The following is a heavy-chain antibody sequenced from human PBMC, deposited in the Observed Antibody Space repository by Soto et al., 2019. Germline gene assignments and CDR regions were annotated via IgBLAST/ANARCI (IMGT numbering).Heavy chain of an antibody. V-gene: IGHV3-74*01. CDR2: INSDGSST. CDR3: ARDWGSSSHYFDY. J-gene: IGHJ4*02. Sequence: GESLKISCAASGFTFSSYWMHWVRQAPGKGLVWVSRINSDGSSTSYADSVKGRFTISRDNAKNTLYLQMNSLRAEDTAVYYCARDWGSSSHYFDYWGQGTLVTVSS. CDR1: GFTFSSYW. D-gene: IGHD6-6*01.